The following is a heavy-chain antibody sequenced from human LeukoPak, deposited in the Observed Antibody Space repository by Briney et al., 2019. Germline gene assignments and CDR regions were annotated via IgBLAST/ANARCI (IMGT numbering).Heavy chain of an antibody. J-gene: IGHJ5*02. CDR2: ISGSGGST. D-gene: IGHD3-10*01. CDR3: ARVKYYGSGSYYMEYWFDP. CDR1: GFTFSSYG. V-gene: IGHV3-23*01. Sequence: GGSLRLSCAASGFTFSSYGMSWVRQAPGKGLEWVSAISGSGGSTYYADSVKGRFTISRDNSKNSLYLQMNSLRAEDTAVYYCARVKYYGSGSYYMEYWFDPWGQGTLVTVSS.